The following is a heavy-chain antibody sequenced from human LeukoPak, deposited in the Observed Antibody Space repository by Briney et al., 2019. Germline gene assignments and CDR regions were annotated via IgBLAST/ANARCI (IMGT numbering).Heavy chain of an antibody. D-gene: IGHD5-24*01. J-gene: IGHJ4*02. Sequence: GGSLRLSCAASGFTVSSNYMSWVRQAPGKGLEWVSVIYSGGSTYYADSVKGRFTISRDNSKNTLYLQMNSLRAEDTAVYYCARIDGYRDYFDYWGQGTLVTVSS. V-gene: IGHV3-53*01. CDR1: GFTVSSNY. CDR2: IYSGGST. CDR3: ARIDGYRDYFDY.